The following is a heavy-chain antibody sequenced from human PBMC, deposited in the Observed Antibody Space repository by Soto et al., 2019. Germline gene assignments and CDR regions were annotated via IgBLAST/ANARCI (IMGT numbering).Heavy chain of an antibody. CDR1: EFTFSNYA. V-gene: IGHV3-30*03. CDR2: ISYDGNNK. J-gene: IGHJ4*02. Sequence: GGSLRLSCAASEFTFSNYAMHWVRQAPGKGLQWLAVISYDGNNKYYADSVEGRFTISRDNSKNTVYLQMNSLRLEDTAVYYCSRGPSYSDSYFAHRSQGTLV. CDR3: SRGPSYSDSYFAH. D-gene: IGHD4-17*01.